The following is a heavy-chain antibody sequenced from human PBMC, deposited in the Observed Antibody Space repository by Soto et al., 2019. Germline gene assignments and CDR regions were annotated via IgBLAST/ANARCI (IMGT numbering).Heavy chain of an antibody. Sequence: PSETLFPHLHCLWCSITSSYWSWIRRPPGKGLEWIAYIYDTGISGYTPSTSYNPSLKSRVTMSVDTSKSQFSLKLTSVTAADTAVYYCARGEDAFFYYGLDVWGQGITVTVSS. CDR3: ARGEDAFFYYGLDV. CDR1: CSITSSY. J-gene: IGHJ6*02. CDR2: IYDTGISGYTPST. V-gene: IGHV4-59*01.